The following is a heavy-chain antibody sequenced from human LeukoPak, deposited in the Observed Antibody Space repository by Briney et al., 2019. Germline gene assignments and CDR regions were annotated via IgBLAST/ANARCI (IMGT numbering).Heavy chain of an antibody. J-gene: IGHJ6*03. V-gene: IGHV1-2*02. Sequence: ASVKVSCKASGYTFTGYYMHWVRQAPGQGLEWMGWINPNSGGTNYAQKFQGRVTMTRDTSISTAYMELSRLRSDDTAVYYCARVKAKVWFRAYYYYMDVWGKGTTVTVSS. D-gene: IGHD3-10*01. CDR3: ARVKAKVWFRAYYYYMDV. CDR2: INPNSGGT. CDR1: GYTFTGYY.